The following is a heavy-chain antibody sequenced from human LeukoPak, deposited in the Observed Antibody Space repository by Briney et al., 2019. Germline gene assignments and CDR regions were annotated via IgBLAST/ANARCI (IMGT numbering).Heavy chain of an antibody. D-gene: IGHD3-22*01. CDR1: GYTFTSYA. Sequence: ASVKVSCKASGYTFTSYAMHWVRQAPGQRLEWMGWINAGNGNTKYSQKFQGRVTITRDTSASTAYMELSSLRSEDTAVYYCARDLGYDSSGTTFGYWGQGTLVTVSS. J-gene: IGHJ4*02. CDR3: ARDLGYDSSGTTFGY. CDR2: INAGNGNT. V-gene: IGHV1-3*01.